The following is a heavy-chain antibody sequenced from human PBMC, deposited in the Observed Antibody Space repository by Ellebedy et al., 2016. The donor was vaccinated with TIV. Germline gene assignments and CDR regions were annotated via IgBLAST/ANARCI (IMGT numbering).Heavy chain of an antibody. CDR1: GFTFSSYG. J-gene: IGHJ4*02. D-gene: IGHD1-26*01. CDR2: ISYDGSNK. Sequence: GESLKISXAASGFTFSSYGMHWVRQAPGKGLEWVAVISYDGSNKYYADSVKGRFTISRDNSKNTLYLQMNSLRAEDTAVYYCAKGPPPTTGSYYFDYWGQGTLVTVSS. V-gene: IGHV3-30*18. CDR3: AKGPPPTTGSYYFDY.